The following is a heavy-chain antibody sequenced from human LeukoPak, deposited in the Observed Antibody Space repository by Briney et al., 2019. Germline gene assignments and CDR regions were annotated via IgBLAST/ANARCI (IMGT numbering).Heavy chain of an antibody. Sequence: ASVKVSCKASGYTFTGYYMHWVRQAPGQGLEWMGWINPNGGGTNYAQQFQGRVTMTSDTSISTAYMELSGLRSDDTAVYYCARDSYSGSYYYWGQGTLVTVSS. D-gene: IGHD1-26*01. CDR2: INPNGGGT. CDR1: GYTFTGYY. CDR3: ARDSYSGSYYY. J-gene: IGHJ4*02. V-gene: IGHV1-2*02.